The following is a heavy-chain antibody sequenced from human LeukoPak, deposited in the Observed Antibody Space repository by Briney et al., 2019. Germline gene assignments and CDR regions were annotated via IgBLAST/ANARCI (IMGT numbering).Heavy chain of an antibody. CDR2: IWYDGSNK. CDR3: ARASLRSSGSHNFDY. J-gene: IGHJ4*02. CDR1: GFTFSSYG. Sequence: GGSLRLSCAASGFTFSSYGMHWARQAPGKGLEWVAVIWYDGSNKYYTDSVKGRFTISRDNSKNTLYLQMNSLRAEDTAMYYCARASLRSSGSHNFDYWGQGALVTVSS. D-gene: IGHD3-22*01. V-gene: IGHV3-33*01.